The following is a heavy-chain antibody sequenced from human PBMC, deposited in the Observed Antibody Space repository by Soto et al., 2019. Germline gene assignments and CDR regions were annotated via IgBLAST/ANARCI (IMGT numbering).Heavy chain of an antibody. CDR2: IKSRTDGGTT. J-gene: IGHJ4*02. V-gene: IGHV3-15*01. CDR1: GFTFANGL. D-gene: IGHD2-15*01. Sequence: EVQLVESGGGLVKPGGSLRLSCVASGFTFANGLMSWVRQAPGKGLEWVGLIKSRTDGGTTDHAAPVKGRFTLSRDDSKNPLYLQMTSLKTEDTALYSCTTGVNKYCIGVSCSSPSPDSLDYWGREPWSSSPQ. CDR3: TTGVNKYCIGVSCSSPSPDSLDY.